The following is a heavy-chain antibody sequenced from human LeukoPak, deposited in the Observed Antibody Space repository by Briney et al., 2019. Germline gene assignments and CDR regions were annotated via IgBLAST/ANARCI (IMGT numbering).Heavy chain of an antibody. D-gene: IGHD3-9*01. CDR3: AEESQTYYDIMTGYPNYYFDY. V-gene: IGHV3-23*01. J-gene: IGHJ4*02. CDR1: KFTFSTSA. Sequence: GGSLRLSCAASKFTFSTSAMSWVRQAPGKGLEWVSAISGSGANTYYVDSVKGRFTISRDNSKDTLYLEMSSLRSDDTAVYYCAEESQTYYDIMTGYPNYYFDYWGQGTLVTVSS. CDR2: ISGSGANT.